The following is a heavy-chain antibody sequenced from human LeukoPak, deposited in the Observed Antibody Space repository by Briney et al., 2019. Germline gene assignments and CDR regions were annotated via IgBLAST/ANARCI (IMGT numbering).Heavy chain of an antibody. CDR2: IRYDGSTK. Sequence: GGSLRLSCAASGFIFTSYGIHWVRQAPGKGLDWVSFIRYDGSTKYYADSVKGRFTISRVNSKNTLYLQMNSLRAEDTAVYCCARAGEKQLGITGYSSGWYPADYFDYWGQGTLVTVSS. J-gene: IGHJ4*02. D-gene: IGHD6-19*01. V-gene: IGHV3-30*02. CDR3: ARAGEKQLGITGYSSGWYPADYFDY. CDR1: GFIFTSYG.